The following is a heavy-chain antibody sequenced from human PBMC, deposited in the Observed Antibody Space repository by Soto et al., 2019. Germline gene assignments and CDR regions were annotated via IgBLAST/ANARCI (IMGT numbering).Heavy chain of an antibody. CDR1: GGSISSGDYY. Sequence: KPSETLSLTCTVSGGSISSGDYYWSWIRQPPGKGLEWIGYIYYSGSTYYNPSLKSRVTISVDTSKNQFSLKLSSVTAADTAVYYCARGEEHYYYYGMDVWGQGTTVTVS. D-gene: IGHD3-16*01. CDR2: IYYSGST. V-gene: IGHV4-30-4*01. J-gene: IGHJ6*02. CDR3: ARGEEHYYYYGMDV.